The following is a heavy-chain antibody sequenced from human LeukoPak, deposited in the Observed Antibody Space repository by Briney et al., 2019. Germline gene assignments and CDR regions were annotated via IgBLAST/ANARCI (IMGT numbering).Heavy chain of an antibody. V-gene: IGHV1-69*05. CDR3: ATRGYSYGPPFY. CDR1: GGTFSSYA. CDR2: IIPIFGTA. Sequence: GSSVKVSCKASGGTFSSYAISWVRQAPGQGLEWMGRIIPIFGTANYAQKFQGRVTITTDESTSTAYMELSSLRSKDTAVYYCATRGYSYGPPFYWGQGTLVTVSS. J-gene: IGHJ4*02. D-gene: IGHD5-18*01.